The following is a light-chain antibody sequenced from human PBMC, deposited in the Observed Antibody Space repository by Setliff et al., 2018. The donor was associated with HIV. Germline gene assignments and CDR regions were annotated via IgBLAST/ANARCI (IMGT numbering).Light chain of an antibody. V-gene: IGLV1-44*01. CDR3: AAWDESLNGFYV. CDR2: GTN. Sequence: QSVLTQPPSASGTPGQRVTISCSGSSSNIGSNTVNWYQKLPGTAPKVLIYGTNQRASGVPDRFSGSASGTSASLAISGLQSEDEADYYCAAWDESLNGFYVFGTGTKVTVL. J-gene: IGLJ1*01. CDR1: SSNIGSNT.